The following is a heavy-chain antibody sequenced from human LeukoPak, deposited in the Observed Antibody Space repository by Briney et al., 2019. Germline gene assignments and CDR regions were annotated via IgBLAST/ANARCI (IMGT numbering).Heavy chain of an antibody. J-gene: IGHJ4*02. V-gene: IGHV4-39*01. CDR3: ARQVGYYGSGSYYNEVRLDY. Sequence: SETLSLTCTVSGGSISSSSYYWGWIRQPPGKGLEWIGSIYYSGSTYYNPSLKSRVTISVDTSKNQFSLKLSSVTAADTAVYYCARQVGYYGSGSYYNEVRLDYWGQGTLVTVSS. CDR1: GGSISSSSYY. CDR2: IYYSGST. D-gene: IGHD3-10*01.